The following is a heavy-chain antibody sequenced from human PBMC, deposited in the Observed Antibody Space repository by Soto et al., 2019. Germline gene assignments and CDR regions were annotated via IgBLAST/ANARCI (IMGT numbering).Heavy chain of an antibody. J-gene: IGHJ5*02. D-gene: IGHD6-6*01. CDR3: ARDQEYSTSGLYWFDL. CDR1: GYTFTSFG. V-gene: IGHV1-18*04. Sequence: VQLVQSGAEVKKPGASVKVSCKASGYTFTSFGITWARQAPGQDLEWLGWISAYNGDTNYAPRLQGRVTMTTDTSTSTVYMELKSLKSDDTAVYYCARDQEYSTSGLYWFDLWGQGTLVTVSS. CDR2: ISAYNGDT.